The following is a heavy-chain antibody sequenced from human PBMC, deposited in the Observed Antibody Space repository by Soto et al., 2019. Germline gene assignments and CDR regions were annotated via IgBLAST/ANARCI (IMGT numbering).Heavy chain of an antibody. V-gene: IGHV3-23*01. CDR3: ATGPRSGN. CDR2: ISDSGGST. CDR1: GFTFSNYA. J-gene: IGHJ4*02. Sequence: EVQLLESGGGLVQPGGSLRISCAASGFTFSNYAMSWVRQAPGKGLEWVSLISDSGGSTYYADSVKGRFTISRDNSKNTLYLQMNSLRVEDTALYYCATGPRSGNWGQGTLVTVSS. D-gene: IGHD4-17*01.